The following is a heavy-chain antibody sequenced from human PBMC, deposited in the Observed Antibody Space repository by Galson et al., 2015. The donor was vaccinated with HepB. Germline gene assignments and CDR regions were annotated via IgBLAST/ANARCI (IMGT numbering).Heavy chain of an antibody. CDR3: ARTPLGVATTDRSWFDP. V-gene: IGHV1-69*04. Sequence: SVKVSCRASGGTFSSYAISWVRQAPGQGLEWMGRIIPILGIANYAQKFQGRVTITADKSTSTAYMELSSLRSEDTAVYYCARTPLGVATTDRSWFDPWGQGTLVTVSS. J-gene: IGHJ5*02. D-gene: IGHD5-12*01. CDR2: IIPILGIA. CDR1: GGTFSSYA.